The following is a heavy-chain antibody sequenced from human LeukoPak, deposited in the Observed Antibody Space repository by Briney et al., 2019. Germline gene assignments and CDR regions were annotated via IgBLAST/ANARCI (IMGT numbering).Heavy chain of an antibody. J-gene: IGHJ4*02. Sequence: GGSLRLSCAASGFTFSGSAMHWVRQASGKGLEWVGRIRSKANSYATAYAASVKGRFTISRDDSKNTAYLQMNSLKTEDTAVYYCARDTRLTWELPHFDYWGQGTLVTVSS. V-gene: IGHV3-73*01. D-gene: IGHD1-26*01. CDR2: IRSKANSYAT. CDR1: GFTFSGSA. CDR3: ARDTRLTWELPHFDY.